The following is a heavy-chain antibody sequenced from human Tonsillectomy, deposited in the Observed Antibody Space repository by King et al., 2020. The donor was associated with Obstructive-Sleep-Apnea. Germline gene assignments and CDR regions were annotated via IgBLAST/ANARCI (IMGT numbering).Heavy chain of an antibody. D-gene: IGHD3-3*01. J-gene: IGHJ4*02. Sequence: LQLQESGPGLVKPSETLSLTCTVSGGSISSSSYYWGWIRQPPGKGLEWIGSIYYIGSTYYNPSLKSRVTISVDTSKNQFSLQLSSLTAADTAVYYCARAPIYDFWNTYIYYFDYWGQGTLVTVSS. CDR3: ARAPIYDFWNTYIYYFDY. CDR1: GGSISSSSYY. CDR2: IYYIGST. V-gene: IGHV4-39*07.